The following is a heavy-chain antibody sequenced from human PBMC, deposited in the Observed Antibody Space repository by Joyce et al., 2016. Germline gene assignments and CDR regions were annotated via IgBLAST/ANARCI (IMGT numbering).Heavy chain of an antibody. CDR3: AKILTATYSSGWFLDY. CDR1: GLTLSNYG. J-gene: IGHJ4*02. CDR2: ISYDGIYK. V-gene: IGHV3-30*18. D-gene: IGHD6-25*01. Sequence: QVQLVESGGGVVQPGRSLSLSCAASGLTLSNYGVHWVRQAPGKGGEWVAVISYDGIYKYYADSVKGRFTISRDNSKNTVFLETNSLRTEDTAVYYCAKILTATYSSGWFLDYWGQGTLVTVSS.